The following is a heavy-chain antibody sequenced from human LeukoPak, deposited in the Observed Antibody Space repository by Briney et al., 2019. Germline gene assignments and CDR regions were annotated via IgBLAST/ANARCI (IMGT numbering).Heavy chain of an antibody. CDR2: ISSSGSTI. V-gene: IGHV3-11*04. J-gene: IGHJ4*02. D-gene: IGHD6-19*01. CDR3: ARDRRIAVADYFDY. Sequence: GGSLRLSCAASGFTFSDYYMSWIRQAPGKGLEWVSYISSSGSTIYYADSVKGRFTISRDNSKNTLYLQMNSLRAEDTAVYYCARDRRIAVADYFDYWGQGTLVTVSS. CDR1: GFTFSDYY.